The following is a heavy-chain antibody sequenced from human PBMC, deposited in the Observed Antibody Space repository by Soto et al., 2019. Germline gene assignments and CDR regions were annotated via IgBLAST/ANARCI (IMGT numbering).Heavy chain of an antibody. CDR2: MRSKAYGETT. V-gene: IGHV3-49*03. CDR1: GFIFGDYD. CDR3: PRGDDYYCRPILDV. J-gene: IGHJ6*02. D-gene: IGHD3-10*01. Sequence: GGSLRLSCSASGFIFGDYDVGWFRQAPGKGLEWVGVMRSKAYGETTEYAASVKGTFTISRDDSISIDYLQMNSLRTQDIVDYYFPRGDDYYCRPILDVWSQGTSGTVSS.